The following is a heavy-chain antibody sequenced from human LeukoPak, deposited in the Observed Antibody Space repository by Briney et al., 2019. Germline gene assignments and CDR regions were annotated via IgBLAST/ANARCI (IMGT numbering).Heavy chain of an antibody. CDR1: GGSISSSTYY. CDR3: ARLFVGDGTFDY. J-gene: IGHJ4*02. CDR2: IYYSGST. Sequence: SETLSLTCTVSGGSISSSTYYWGWIRQPPGKGLEWIGSIYYSGSTYYNPSLKSRVTISVDTSKNQFSLKLSSVTAADTAVYYCARLFVGDGTFDYWGQGTLVTVSS. V-gene: IGHV4-39*01. D-gene: IGHD4-17*01.